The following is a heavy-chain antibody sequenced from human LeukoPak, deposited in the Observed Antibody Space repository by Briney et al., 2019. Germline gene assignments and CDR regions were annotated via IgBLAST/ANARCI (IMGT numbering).Heavy chain of an antibody. J-gene: IGHJ5*01. Sequence: SETLSLTXTVSGGSISSYHWIWIRQPAGKGLEWIGRINSNGDTVYNPSLKSRATMSLDMTNNQFSLKLSSVTAADTAVYYCARDRGLDGSDQLDSWGPGSLVTVSS. V-gene: IGHV4-4*07. CDR3: ARDRGLDGSDQLDS. CDR2: INSNGDT. CDR1: GGSISSYH. D-gene: IGHD3-10*01.